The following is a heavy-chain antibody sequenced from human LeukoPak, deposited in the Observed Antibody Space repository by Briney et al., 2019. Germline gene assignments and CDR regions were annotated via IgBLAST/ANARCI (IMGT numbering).Heavy chain of an antibody. Sequence: SETLSLTCAVYGGSFSGYYWSWIRQPPGKGLEWIGEINHSGSTNYNPSLKSRVTISVDTSKNQFSLKLSSVTAADTAVYYCARGRVVVAATPSSARGERFWFDPWGQGTLVTVSS. V-gene: IGHV4-34*01. J-gene: IGHJ5*02. CDR2: INHSGST. CDR1: GGSFSGYY. D-gene: IGHD2-15*01. CDR3: ARGRVVVAATPSSARGERFWFDP.